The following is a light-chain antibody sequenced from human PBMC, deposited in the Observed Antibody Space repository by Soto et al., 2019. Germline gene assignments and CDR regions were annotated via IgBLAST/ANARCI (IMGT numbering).Light chain of an antibody. CDR1: QSVSNN. Sequence: ENVLTQSPGTLCLSPGERATLSCRASQSVSNNLAWYQQKPGQAPRLLIYGASTRATGVPARFSGSGSGTEFTLTISSLQSEDFAVYYCQQFRNWPWTFGQGTKVEV. J-gene: IGKJ1*01. V-gene: IGKV3-15*01. CDR3: QQFRNWPWT. CDR2: GAS.